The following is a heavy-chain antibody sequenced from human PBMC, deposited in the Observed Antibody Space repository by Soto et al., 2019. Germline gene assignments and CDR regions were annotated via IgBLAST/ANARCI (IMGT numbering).Heavy chain of an antibody. Sequence: QVQLVESGGGVVQPGGSLRLSCAASGFSINGYGMNWVRQAPGKGREWVAVISYDGSNKYYSDSVKGRFTISRYNSKNTVSLHLNSLRAEDSVVYYCAKDLKRGVVPSAKDVWGRGTTVTVCS. D-gene: IGHD2-2*01. J-gene: IGHJ6*02. CDR2: ISYDGSNK. V-gene: IGHV3-30*18. CDR3: AKDLKRGVVPSAKDV. CDR1: GFSINGYG.